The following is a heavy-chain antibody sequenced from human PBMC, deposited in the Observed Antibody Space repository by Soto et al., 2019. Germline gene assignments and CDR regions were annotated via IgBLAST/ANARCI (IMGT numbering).Heavy chain of an antibody. CDR3: VRDGTKTLRDWFDP. CDR1: GASISGFY. J-gene: IGHJ5*02. Sequence: PSETLSLTCTVSGASISGFYWSWIRKSAGKGLEWIGRIYATGTTDYNPSLKSRVMMSVDTSKRQFSLKLRSVTAADTAVYYCVRDGTKTLRDWFDPWGQGISVTVSS. CDR2: IYATGTT. D-gene: IGHD1-1*01. V-gene: IGHV4-4*07.